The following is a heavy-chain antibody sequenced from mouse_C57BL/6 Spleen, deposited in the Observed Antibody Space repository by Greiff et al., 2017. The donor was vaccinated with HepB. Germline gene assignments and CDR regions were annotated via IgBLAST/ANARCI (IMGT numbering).Heavy chain of an antibody. J-gene: IGHJ1*03. V-gene: IGHV1-53*01. D-gene: IGHD1-1*01. CDR2: INPSNGGT. CDR3: ARESPYYGSSYWYFDV. Sequence: VQLQQPGTELVKPGASVKLSCKASGYTFTSYWMHWVKQRPGQGLEWIGNINPSNGGTNYNEKFKSKATLTVDKSSSTAYMQLSSLTSEDSAVYYCARESPYYGSSYWYFDVWGTGTTVTVSS. CDR1: GYTFTSYW.